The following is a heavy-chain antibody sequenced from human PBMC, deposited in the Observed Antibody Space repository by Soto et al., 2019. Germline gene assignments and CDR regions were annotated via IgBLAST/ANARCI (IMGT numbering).Heavy chain of an antibody. Sequence: EVQLLESGGGLVQPGGSLRLSCEASGFTFSSYDMNWVRQPPGKGLEWVSGINNNGGTASYADAVKGRFTISRDNSKNTVYLQMNSLKAEDTAVYYCAKDPNWEWGSWGQGTLVTVSS. J-gene: IGHJ5*02. V-gene: IGHV3-23*01. CDR1: GFTFSSYD. CDR3: AKDPNWEWGS. CDR2: INNNGGTA. D-gene: IGHD1-1*01.